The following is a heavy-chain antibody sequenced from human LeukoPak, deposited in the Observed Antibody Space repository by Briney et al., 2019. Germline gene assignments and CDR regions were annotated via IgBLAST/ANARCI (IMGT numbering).Heavy chain of an antibody. Sequence: PSETLSLTCTVSGGSISSYYWSWIRQPPGKGLEWIGYIYYSGSTNYNPSLKSRVTISVGKSKNQFSLNLTSVTAADTAVYYCARGVINNWFDPWGQGTLVTVSS. V-gene: IGHV4-59*12. J-gene: IGHJ5*02. D-gene: IGHD3-10*01. CDR1: GGSISSYY. CDR2: IYYSGST. CDR3: ARGVINNWFDP.